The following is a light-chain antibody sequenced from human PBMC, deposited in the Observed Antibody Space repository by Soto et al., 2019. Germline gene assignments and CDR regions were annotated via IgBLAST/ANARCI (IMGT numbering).Light chain of an antibody. CDR2: DAS. CDR3: QHYNCYPCT. Sequence: DSHMTQSPSTLSASVGDRVTITCRASQSISSWLAWYQQKPGKAPKLLIYDASSLESGVPSLFSGGGAGIEFTPTITSLLPDDSANYSCQHYNCYPCTFGQGTKVDIK. CDR1: QSISSW. J-gene: IGKJ1*01. V-gene: IGKV1-5*01.